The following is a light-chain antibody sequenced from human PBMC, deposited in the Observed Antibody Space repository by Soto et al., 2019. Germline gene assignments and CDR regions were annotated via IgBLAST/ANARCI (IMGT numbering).Light chain of an antibody. CDR1: QSLTDNDGKTY. Sequence: DIVLTQSPLSLPVTLGQPASISCRSSQSLTDNDGKTYLNWFHQRPGQSPRRLIYKASIRDSGVPDRFSGSGSGTDSTLTISRVEAEDLGTYSGMQGRNWPPWTFGQGTEVKSN. V-gene: IGKV2-30*01. J-gene: IGKJ1*01. CDR2: KAS. CDR3: MQGRNWPPWT.